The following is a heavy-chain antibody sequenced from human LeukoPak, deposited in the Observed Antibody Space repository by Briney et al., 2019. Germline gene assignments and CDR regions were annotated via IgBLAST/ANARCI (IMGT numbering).Heavy chain of an antibody. Sequence: PGGSLRLSCAASGLTFSSYAMSWVRQAPGKGLEWVSAISGSGGSTYYADSVKGRFTISRDNSKNTLYLQMNSLRAEDTAVYYCAKDLYSSGWYLNYFDYWGQGTLVTVSS. CDR2: ISGSGGST. J-gene: IGHJ4*02. CDR1: GLTFSSYA. CDR3: AKDLYSSGWYLNYFDY. D-gene: IGHD6-19*01. V-gene: IGHV3-23*01.